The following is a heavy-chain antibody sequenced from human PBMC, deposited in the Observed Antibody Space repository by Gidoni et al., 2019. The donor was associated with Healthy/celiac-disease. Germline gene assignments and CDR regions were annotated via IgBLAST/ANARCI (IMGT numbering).Heavy chain of an antibody. CDR2: INHSGST. J-gene: IGHJ4*02. CDR3: ARGRGSSSLGY. CDR1: GGSFSGYY. Sequence: QVQLQQWGAGLLTPSETLSLTCAVYGGSFSGYYWSWIRQPPGKGLEWIGEINHSGSTNYNPSLKSRVTISVDTSKNQFSRKLSSVTAADTAVYYCARGRGSSSLGYWGQGTLVTVSS. D-gene: IGHD6-13*01. V-gene: IGHV4-34*01.